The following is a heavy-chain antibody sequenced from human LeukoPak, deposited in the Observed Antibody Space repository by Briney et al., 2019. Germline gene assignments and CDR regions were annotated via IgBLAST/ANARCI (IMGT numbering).Heavy chain of an antibody. V-gene: IGHV3-11*04. J-gene: IGHJ5*02. D-gene: IGHD3-10*01. CDR3: AREELLWFGEFDFDP. Sequence: PGGSLRLSCAASGFTFSDYYMSWIRQAPGKGLEWVSYISSSGSTIYYADSVKGRFTISMDNAKNSLYLQMNSLRAEDTAVYYCAREELLWFGEFDFDPWGQGTLATVSS. CDR2: ISSSGSTI. CDR1: GFTFSDYY.